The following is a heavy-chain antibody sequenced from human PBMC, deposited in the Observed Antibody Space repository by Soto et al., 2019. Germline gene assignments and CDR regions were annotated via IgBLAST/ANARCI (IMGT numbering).Heavy chain of an antibody. CDR3: ARGGVVTPIYYYSGMDV. CDR1: GYPFINYA. J-gene: IGHJ6*02. V-gene: IGHV1-3*01. D-gene: IGHD4-4*01. Sequence: ASVKVPCKASGYPFINYAVHWVRQAPGQRLEWMGWIDADSGDTKYSQKFQGRVTIIRDTSASTVYMELSSLRSEDTAVYYCARGGVVTPIYYYSGMDVWGQGTTVTVSS. CDR2: IDADSGDT.